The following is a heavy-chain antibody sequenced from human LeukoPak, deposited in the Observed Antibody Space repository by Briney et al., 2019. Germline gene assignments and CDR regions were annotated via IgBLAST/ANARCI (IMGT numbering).Heavy chain of an antibody. Sequence: GGSLRLSCAASGFTFSSYSMNWVRQAPGKGLEWVSSISSSSSYIYYADSVKGRFTISRDNAKNSLYLQMNSLRAEDTAVYYCARVSYYDSSGYTAFQHWGQGTLVTVSS. CDR3: ARVSYYDSSGYTAFQH. D-gene: IGHD3-22*01. V-gene: IGHV3-21*01. CDR1: GFTFSSYS. J-gene: IGHJ1*01. CDR2: ISSSSSYI.